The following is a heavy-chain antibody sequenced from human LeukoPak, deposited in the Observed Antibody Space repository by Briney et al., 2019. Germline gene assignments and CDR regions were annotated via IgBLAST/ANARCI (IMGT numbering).Heavy chain of an antibody. V-gene: IGHV3-21*01. J-gene: IGHJ6*02. D-gene: IGHD3-22*01. CDR2: ISSSSSYR. CDR1: GFTFSSYS. CDR3: ARDQYYYDSSSMDV. Sequence: GGSLRLSCAASGFTFSSYSMNWVRQAPGKGLEWVSSISSSSSYRYYADSVKGRFTISRDNAKNSLYLQMNSLRAEDTAVYYCARDQYYYDSSSMDVWGQGTTVTVSS.